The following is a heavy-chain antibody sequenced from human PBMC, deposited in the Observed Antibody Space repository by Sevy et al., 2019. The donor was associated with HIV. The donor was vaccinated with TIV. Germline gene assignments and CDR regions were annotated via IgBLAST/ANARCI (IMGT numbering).Heavy chain of an antibody. D-gene: IGHD2-2*01. Sequence: GGSLRLSCAASRFTFSTYGMHWVRQAPGKGLEWVAFILFDGTIQYYTDSVKGRLTISRDNYKNTLYLQMNSLRAEDTAVYFCAKVLHIVVVPAAIDYYYGMDVWGQGATVTVSS. CDR2: ILFDGTIQ. J-gene: IGHJ6*02. CDR1: RFTFSTYG. V-gene: IGHV3-30*02. CDR3: AKVLHIVVVPAAIDYYYGMDV.